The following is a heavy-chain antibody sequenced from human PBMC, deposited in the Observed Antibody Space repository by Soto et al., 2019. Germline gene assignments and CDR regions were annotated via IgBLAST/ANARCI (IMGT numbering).Heavy chain of an antibody. Sequence: GASVKVSCKASGYTFTTYDISWVRQAPGQWLEWMGRISTYNGNTNYPQSLQGRLTMTTDTSTTTAYMELRSLRSDDTAVYYCARDPYHILMANAPNLYGMDVWG. D-gene: IGHD2-8*01. CDR2: ISTYNGNT. V-gene: IGHV1-18*01. J-gene: IGHJ6*02. CDR3: ARDPYHILMANAPNLYGMDV. CDR1: GYTFTTYD.